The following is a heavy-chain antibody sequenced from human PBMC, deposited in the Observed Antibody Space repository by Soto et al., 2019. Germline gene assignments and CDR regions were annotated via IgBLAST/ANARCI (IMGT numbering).Heavy chain of an antibody. V-gene: IGHV3-23*01. CDR1: GFTFSSYA. CDR3: AKDPDIVGPNWFDP. D-gene: IGHD2-15*01. Sequence: PGGSLRLSCAASGFTFSSYAMTWVRQAPGKGLEWVSSISGSGGSAYYADSVKGRFSISRDNSKNTLSLQMSSLRAEDTAVYYCAKDPDIVGPNWFDPWGQGTLVTVSS. CDR2: ISGSGGSA. J-gene: IGHJ5*02.